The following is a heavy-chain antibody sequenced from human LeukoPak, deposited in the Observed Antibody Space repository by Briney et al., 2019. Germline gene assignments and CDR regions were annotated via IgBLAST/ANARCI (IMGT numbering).Heavy chain of an antibody. V-gene: IGHV3-74*01. Sequence: GESLRLSCAASGFTFSNYWMHWVRQAPGKGLVWVSRINSDGSSTNYADSVKGRFTISRDNAKNTLYLQLNSLRVEDTAVYYCLRGDRRDYWGQGTLVTVSS. CDR2: INSDGSST. J-gene: IGHJ4*02. CDR1: GFTFSNYW. CDR3: LRGDRRDY.